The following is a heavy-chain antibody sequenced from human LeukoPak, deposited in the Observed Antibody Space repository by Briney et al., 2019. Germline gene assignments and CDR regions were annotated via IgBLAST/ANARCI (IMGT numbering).Heavy chain of an antibody. CDR1: GFTFSSYA. V-gene: IGHV3-23*01. CDR2: ISSGGDST. J-gene: IGHJ4*02. Sequence: GGSLRLSCAASGFTFSSYAMTWVRQAPGKGLEGVSAISSGGDSTYYADSVKGRFTISRDKSKNTVYLQMNSLRVEDTAVYYCANRGGIYVGSYYFGSWGQGTLVTVSS. D-gene: IGHD1-26*01. CDR3: ANRGGIYVGSYYFGS.